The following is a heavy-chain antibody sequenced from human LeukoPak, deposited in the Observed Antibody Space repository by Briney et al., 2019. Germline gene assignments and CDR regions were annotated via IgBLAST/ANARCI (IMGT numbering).Heavy chain of an antibody. V-gene: IGHV3-48*04. CDR3: ATIYFNAFDI. CDR2: ISSSASTI. D-gene: IGHD2/OR15-2a*01. J-gene: IGHJ3*02. Sequence: PGGSLRLSRAASGFTFSSYWMSWVRQAPGKGLEWVSYISSSASTIYYADSVKGRLTISRDNAKNSLYLQMSSLRAEDTAVYYCATIYFNAFDIWGQGTMVTVSA. CDR1: GFTFSSYW.